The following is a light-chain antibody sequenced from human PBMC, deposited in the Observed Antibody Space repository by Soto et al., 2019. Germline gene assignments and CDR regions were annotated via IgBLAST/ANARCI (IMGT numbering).Light chain of an antibody. Sequence: EMVLAQSPATLSLSTGERATLSFSSSQSVSSYLAWYQQKPGQAPRLLIYDASNRATGIPARFSGSGSGTDFTLTISSLEPADFAVYYCEQYNNWFPITFGHGTRLEIK. V-gene: IGKV3-11*01. CDR1: QSVSSY. CDR2: DAS. J-gene: IGKJ5*01. CDR3: EQYNNWFPIT.